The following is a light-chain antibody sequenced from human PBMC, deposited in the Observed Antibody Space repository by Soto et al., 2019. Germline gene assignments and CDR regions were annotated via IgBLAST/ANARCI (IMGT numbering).Light chain of an antibody. CDR3: CSYTSSTTPL. Sequence: QSALTQPPSASGSPGQSVTISCTGTSSDVGAYDYVSWYQQHPGKAPKLMIYEINKRPSGVPDRFSGSKSGNTASLTVSGLQAEDEADYYCCSYTSSTTPLFGGGTKVTVL. CDR2: EIN. J-gene: IGLJ2*01. V-gene: IGLV2-8*01. CDR1: SSDVGAYDY.